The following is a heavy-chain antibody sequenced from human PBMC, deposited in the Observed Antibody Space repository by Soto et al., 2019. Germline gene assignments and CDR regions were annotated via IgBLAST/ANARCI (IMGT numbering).Heavy chain of an antibody. Sequence: QVQLVQSGAEEKKPGASVKDSCKASGYTFTTYAMHWVRQAPGQRLEWMGWIKAGNGDTKYSPKFQGGVTITSDRSASTAYIELSSLRSEDTAVYYCARGRGGDAYWGQGTLVTVSS. D-gene: IGHD3-16*01. V-gene: IGHV1-3*05. CDR1: GYTFTTYA. CDR3: ARGRGGDAY. J-gene: IGHJ4*02. CDR2: IKAGNGDT.